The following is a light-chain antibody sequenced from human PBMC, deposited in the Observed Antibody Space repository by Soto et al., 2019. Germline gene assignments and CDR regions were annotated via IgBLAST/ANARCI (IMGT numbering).Light chain of an antibody. Sequence: DLQMTPSPSTLSSSVGDSLSITCRASQTISSWLAWYQQKPGKAPKLLIYKASTLKSGVPSRFSGSGSGTEFTLTISSLQPDDFATYYCQHYNSYSEAFGQGTKVDIK. CDR2: KAS. V-gene: IGKV1-5*03. CDR1: QTISSW. J-gene: IGKJ1*01. CDR3: QHYNSYSEA.